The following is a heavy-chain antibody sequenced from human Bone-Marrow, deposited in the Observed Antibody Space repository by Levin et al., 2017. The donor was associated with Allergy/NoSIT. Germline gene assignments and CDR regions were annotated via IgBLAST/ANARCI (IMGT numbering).Heavy chain of an antibody. J-gene: IGHJ3*01. Sequence: ASVKVSCKAAGYTFTDYDINWVRQATGQGLEWMGWMSPSSGSTGYAQKFKGRVTMSRDTSIRTAYMELSSLESDDTAVYYCARDFTFTVVMGGDAFDPWGQGTMVTVSS. CDR1: GYTFTDYD. V-gene: IGHV1-8*01. D-gene: IGHD2-8*01. CDR2: MSPSSGST. CDR3: ARDFTFTVVMGGDAFDP.